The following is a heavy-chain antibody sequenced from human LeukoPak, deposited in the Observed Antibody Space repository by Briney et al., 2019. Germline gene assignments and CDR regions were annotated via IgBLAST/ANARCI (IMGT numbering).Heavy chain of an antibody. V-gene: IGHV3-21*06. J-gene: IGHJ2*01. CDR2: ISSSSSFK. CDR1: GFTFSSYA. D-gene: IGHD4-17*01. CDR3: ARDLGSGDYLRKYFDL. Sequence: AGGSLRLSCAASGFTFSSYAMSWVRQAPGKRLEWVSSISSSSSFKQYADSAKGRFTISRDNAKNSLYLQMSGLRGEDTAVYYCARDLGSGDYLRKYFDLWGRGTLVAVSS.